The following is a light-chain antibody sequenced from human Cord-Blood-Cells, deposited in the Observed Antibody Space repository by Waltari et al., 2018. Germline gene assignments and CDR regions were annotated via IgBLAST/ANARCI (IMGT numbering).Light chain of an antibody. CDR2: EGS. J-gene: IGLJ2*01. Sequence: QSALTQPASVSGSPGQSITISCTGTSSDVGSYNLVSWYQQHPGKAPRLMIYEGSKRPSGVSNGFSGSKSGNTASLTISGLQAEDEADYYCCSYAGSSMVFGGGTKLTVL. CDR1: SSDVGSYNL. V-gene: IGLV2-23*01. CDR3: CSYAGSSMV.